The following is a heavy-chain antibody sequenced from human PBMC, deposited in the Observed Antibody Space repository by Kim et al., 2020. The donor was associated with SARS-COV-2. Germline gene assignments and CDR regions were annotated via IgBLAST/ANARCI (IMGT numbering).Heavy chain of an antibody. V-gene: IGHV3-7*01. CDR2: IKQDGSEK. CDR1: GFTFSSYW. CDR3: ARGGSMGRITICGAVIGKANLDH. Sequence: GGSLRLSCAASGFTFSSYWMSWVRQAPGKGLEWVANIKQDGSEKYYVDSVKGRFTISRDNAKNSLYLQMNSLRAEDTAVYYCARGGSMGRITICGAVIGKANLDHWGQGPLVTVSS. J-gene: IGHJ4*02. D-gene: IGHD3-3*01.